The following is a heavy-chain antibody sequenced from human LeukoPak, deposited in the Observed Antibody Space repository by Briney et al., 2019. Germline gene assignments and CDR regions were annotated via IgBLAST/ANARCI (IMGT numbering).Heavy chain of an antibody. CDR3: ARRSHYYYYMDV. CDR1: GGSISSYY. Sequence: SETLSLTCTVSGGSISSYYWSWTRQPPGKGLEWIGYIYTSGSTNYNPSLKSRVTISVDTSKNQFSLKLSSVTAADTAVYYCARRSHYYYYMDVWGKGTTVTVSS. CDR2: IYTSGST. V-gene: IGHV4-4*09. J-gene: IGHJ6*03.